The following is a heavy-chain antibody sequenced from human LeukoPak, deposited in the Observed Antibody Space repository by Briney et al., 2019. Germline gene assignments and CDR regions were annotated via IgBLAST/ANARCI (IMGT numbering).Heavy chain of an antibody. J-gene: IGHJ6*02. V-gene: IGHV1-8*02. CDR2: MNPNSGNT. Sequence: ASVKVSCKASGYTFTGYYMHWVRQAPGQGLEWMGWMNPNSGNTGYAQKFQGRVTMTRNTSISTAYMELSSLRSEDTAVYYCARIRYYDFWSGYYIGYYYYGMDVWGQGTTVTVSS. CDR3: ARIRYYDFWSGYYIGYYYYGMDV. D-gene: IGHD3-3*01. CDR1: GYTFTGYY.